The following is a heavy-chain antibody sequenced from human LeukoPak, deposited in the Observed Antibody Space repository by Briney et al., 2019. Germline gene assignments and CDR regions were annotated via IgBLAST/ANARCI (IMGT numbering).Heavy chain of an antibody. CDR1: GFIFRGYW. J-gene: IGHJ4*02. CDR2: SNSDGSRT. CDR3: ARGPMGKNYFDY. Sequence: TGGSLRLSCAASGFIFRGYWMHWVRQGPGKGLVWVSRSNSDGSRTDYADSVKGRFTISRDNAKNRLYLQMNSLRADDTAVYYCARGPMGKNYFDYWGQGTLVTVSS. V-gene: IGHV3-74*01. D-gene: IGHD7-27*01.